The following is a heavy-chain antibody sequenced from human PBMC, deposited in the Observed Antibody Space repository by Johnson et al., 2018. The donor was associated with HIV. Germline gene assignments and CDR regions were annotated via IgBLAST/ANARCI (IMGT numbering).Heavy chain of an antibody. CDR1: GFTFSTYA. D-gene: IGHD3-16*01. CDR3: ARDRGQDYVWGSNDAFDI. J-gene: IGHJ3*02. Sequence: QVQLVESGGGLVQPGGSLRLSCVASGFTFSTYAMHWVRQAPGKGLEWVTIISYDGSNKFYADSVKGRFTISRDNSKNTLYLQMNILRVEDTAVYYCARDRGQDYVWGSNDAFDIWGQGTMVTVSS. CDR2: ISYDGSNK. V-gene: IGHV3-30-3*01.